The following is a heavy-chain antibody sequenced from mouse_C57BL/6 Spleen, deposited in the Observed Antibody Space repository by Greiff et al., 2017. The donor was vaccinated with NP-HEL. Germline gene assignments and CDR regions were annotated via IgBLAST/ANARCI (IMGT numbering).Heavy chain of an antibody. J-gene: IGHJ3*01. CDR1: GYTFTDYY. V-gene: IGHV1-26*01. D-gene: IGHD1-1*01. CDR3: AIYGSSSPFAY. CDR2: INPNNGGT. Sequence: EVQLQQSGPELVKPGASVKISCKASGYTFTDYYMNWVKQSHGKSLEWIGDINPNNGGTSYNQKFKGKATLTVDKSSSTAYMELRSLTSEDSAVYYCAIYGSSSPFAYWGQGTLVTVSA.